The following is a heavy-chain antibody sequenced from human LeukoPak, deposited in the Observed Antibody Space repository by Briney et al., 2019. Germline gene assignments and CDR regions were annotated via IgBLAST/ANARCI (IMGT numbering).Heavy chain of an antibody. CDR3: ARAYSTSSDYFDY. D-gene: IGHD6-6*01. Sequence: GGSLRLSCAASGFTFSNYWMSCVPQAPGKGLEWVAIIKQDGSEQYYVDSVRGRFTISRDNAKNSLYLQMNSLRAEDTAVYYCARAYSTSSDYFDYWGQGTLVTVSS. CDR1: GFTFSNYW. V-gene: IGHV3-7*01. CDR2: IKQDGSEQ. J-gene: IGHJ4*02.